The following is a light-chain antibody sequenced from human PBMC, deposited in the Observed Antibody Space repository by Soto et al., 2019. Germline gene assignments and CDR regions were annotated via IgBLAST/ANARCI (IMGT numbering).Light chain of an antibody. J-gene: IGLJ2*01. CDR3: SSYAGSNRPSGV. V-gene: IGLV2-8*01. CDR2: EVS. Sequence: QSVLTQPPSASGSPGQSVTISCTGTSSDVGGYNYVSWYQQHPGKAPKLMIYEVSKRPSGVPDRFSGCKSGNTAAQTVSGILAGDEADDYCSSYAGSNRPSGVFGGGTKVTVL. CDR1: SSDVGGYNY.